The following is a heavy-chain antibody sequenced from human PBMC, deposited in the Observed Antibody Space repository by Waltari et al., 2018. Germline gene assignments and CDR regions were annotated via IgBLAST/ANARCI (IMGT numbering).Heavy chain of an antibody. J-gene: IGHJ4*02. CDR2: IYYSGSC. CDR1: GGSISSRSYY. CDR3: ARKMTYVDC. Sequence: QLQLQESGPGLVKPSETLSLTCTVSGGSISSRSYYWGWIRQPPGKGLEWIGSIYYSGSCHYNPPAKRRVTIFPDTSKKQFALKIRSVTVAATAVDDCARKMTYVDCWGQGNVVTVPP. V-gene: IGHV4-39*01. D-gene: IGHD2-21*02.